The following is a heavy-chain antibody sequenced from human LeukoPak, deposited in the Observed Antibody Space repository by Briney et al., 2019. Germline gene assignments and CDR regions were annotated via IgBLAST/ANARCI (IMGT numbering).Heavy chain of an antibody. CDR3: VRVFPTGSGWYHFDN. Sequence: PGGSLRLSCAGAGFSITDHHMDWVRQAPGKGLEWIGRSAATKPNSCTTQYAASVRGRITISRDDSQNSLYLHLNSLKTEDTAVYYCVRVFPTGSGWYHFDNWGLGTLVTVSS. V-gene: IGHV3-72*01. J-gene: IGHJ4*02. CDR2: SAATKPNSCTT. D-gene: IGHD6-13*01. CDR1: GFSITDHH.